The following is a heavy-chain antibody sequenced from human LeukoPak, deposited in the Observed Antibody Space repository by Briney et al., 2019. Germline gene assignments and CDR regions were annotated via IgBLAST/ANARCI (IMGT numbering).Heavy chain of an antibody. CDR1: GGSISSYY. J-gene: IGHJ6*02. D-gene: IGHD3-16*02. CDR3: ARHAALRYGMDV. V-gene: IGHV4-59*08. Sequence: SETLSLTCTVSGGSISSYYWSWIRQPPGKGLEWIGYIYYSGSTNYNPSLKSRVTISVDTSKNQFSLKLSSVTAADTAVYYCARHAALRYGMDVWGQGTTVTVSS. CDR2: IYYSGST.